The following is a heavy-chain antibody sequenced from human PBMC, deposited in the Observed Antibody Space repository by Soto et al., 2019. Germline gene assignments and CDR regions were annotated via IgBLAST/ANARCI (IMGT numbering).Heavy chain of an antibody. J-gene: IGHJ4*02. CDR1: GFTFSGYA. Sequence: GGSLRLSCAASGFTFSGYAMSWVRQAPRKGLEWVSAVSGSGDTTHYADSVKGRFTISRDNSQNTLYLQMNSLKAEDSAVYYCARDEHDSSGYYYDYWGQGTPVTVSS. CDR3: ARDEHDSSGYYYDY. V-gene: IGHV3-23*01. CDR2: VSGSGDTT. D-gene: IGHD3-22*01.